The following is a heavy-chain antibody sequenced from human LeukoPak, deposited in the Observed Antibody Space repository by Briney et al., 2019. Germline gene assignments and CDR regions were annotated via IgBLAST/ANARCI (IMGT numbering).Heavy chain of an antibody. D-gene: IGHD1-1*01. CDR3: ARRAGTISGDYYYYYYMDV. J-gene: IGHJ6*03. Sequence: SETLSLTCTVSGGSISSSSYYWGWIRQPLGKGLEWIGYIYTSGSTNYNPSLKSRVTISVDTSKNQFSLKLSSVTAADTAVYYCARRAGTISGDYYYYYYMDVWGKGTTVTVSS. V-gene: IGHV4-61*05. CDR2: IYTSGST. CDR1: GGSISSSSYY.